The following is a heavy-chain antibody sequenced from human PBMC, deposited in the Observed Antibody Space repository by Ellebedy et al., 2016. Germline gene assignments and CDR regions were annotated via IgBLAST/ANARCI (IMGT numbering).Heavy chain of an antibody. CDR2: IHHSGRA. V-gene: IGHV4-59*13. CDR1: GCSIGSYY. D-gene: IGHD2-2*01. Sequence: SETLSLTXTVPGCSIGSYYWTWSRQRPGKGLEWIGYIHHSGRANYNPSLRSRVTTSLHTSKNQFSLQVTSVTAADTAVYYCARAPSIEVVLDYYMDVWGKGTTVTVSS. CDR3: ARAPSIEVVLDYYMDV. J-gene: IGHJ6*03.